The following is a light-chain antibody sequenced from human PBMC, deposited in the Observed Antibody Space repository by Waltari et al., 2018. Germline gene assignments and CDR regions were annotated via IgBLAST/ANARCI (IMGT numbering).Light chain of an antibody. CDR1: TPNIGNNY. CDR3: GSWDSSLGIGV. J-gene: IGLJ3*02. Sequence: QSVLTQAPSVSAAPGQTVTLSCSGTTPNIGNNYVSWYQQLPGAAPKIVIYEDNRRPSGIPDRFSGSKSGASATLGITGLQTGDEADYYCGSWDSSLGIGVLGGGTRLTVL. V-gene: IGLV1-51*01. CDR2: EDN.